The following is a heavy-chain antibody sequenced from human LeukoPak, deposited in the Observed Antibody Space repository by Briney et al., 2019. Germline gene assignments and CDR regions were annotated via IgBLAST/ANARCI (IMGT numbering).Heavy chain of an antibody. CDR3: ARVGIQYKWNFYYYYYMDV. D-gene: IGHD1-7*01. V-gene: IGHV1-8*03. Sequence: GASVKVSCKASGYTFTSYDINWVRQATGQGLEWMGWMNPNSGNTGYAQKFQGRVTITRNTSISTAYMELSSLRSEDTAVYYCARVGIQYKWNFYYYYYMDVWGKGTTVTVSS. J-gene: IGHJ6*03. CDR2: MNPNSGNT. CDR1: GYTFTSYD.